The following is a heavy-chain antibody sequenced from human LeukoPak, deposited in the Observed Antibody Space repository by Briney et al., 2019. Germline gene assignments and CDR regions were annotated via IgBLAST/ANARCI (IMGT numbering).Heavy chain of an antibody. D-gene: IGHD3-9*01. V-gene: IGHV1-46*01. Sequence: ASVKVSCKASGYTFTSYYMHWVRQAPGQGLEWMGIINPSGGSTSYAQKFQGRVTMTRDMSTSTVYMELSSLRSEDTAVYYCARDQGTYYDIGVGTAPKQKNYYYYYYMDVWGKGTTVTVSS. CDR2: INPSGGST. CDR3: ARDQGTYYDIGVGTAPKQKNYYYYYYMDV. CDR1: GYTFTSYY. J-gene: IGHJ6*03.